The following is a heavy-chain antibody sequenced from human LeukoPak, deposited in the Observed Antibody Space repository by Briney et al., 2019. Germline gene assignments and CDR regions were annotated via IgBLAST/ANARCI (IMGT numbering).Heavy chain of an antibody. CDR3: ARGRDGYNSGIDAFDI. V-gene: IGHV3-66*01. D-gene: IGHD5-12*01. Sequence: GGSLRPSCAASGFTVSSNYMSWVRQAPGKGLEWVSVIYSGGSTYYADSVKGRFTISRDNSKNTLYLQMNSLRAEDTAVYYCARGRDGYNSGIDAFDIWGQGTMVTVSS. CDR1: GFTVSSNY. CDR2: IYSGGST. J-gene: IGHJ3*02.